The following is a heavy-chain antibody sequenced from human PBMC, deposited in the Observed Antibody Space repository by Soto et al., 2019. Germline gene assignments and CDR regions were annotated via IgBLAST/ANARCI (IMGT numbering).Heavy chain of an antibody. J-gene: IGHJ4*02. CDR2: IIPILGIA. Sequence: ASVKVSCKASGGTFSSYTISWVRQAPGQGLEWMGRIIPILGIANYAQKFQGRVTITADKSTSTAYMELSSLRSEDTAVYYCARVEGSGSPDYWGQGTLVTVSS. V-gene: IGHV1-69*02. CDR1: GGTFSSYT. D-gene: IGHD3-10*01. CDR3: ARVEGSGSPDY.